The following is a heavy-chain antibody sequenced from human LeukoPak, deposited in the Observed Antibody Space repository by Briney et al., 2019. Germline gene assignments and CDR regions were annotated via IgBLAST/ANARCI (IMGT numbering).Heavy chain of an antibody. V-gene: IGHV4-4*07. D-gene: IGHD2-8*01. Sequence: SETLTLTCTVSGGSISSYYWNWIRQPAGKGLEWIGHIYTSGSTNYNSSLKSRVTMSVDTSKNQFSVKLNSVIAADTAMYYCARGVYLGNGYYFDYWGQGTLVTVSS. CDR1: GGSISSYY. CDR3: ARGVYLGNGYYFDY. J-gene: IGHJ4*02. CDR2: IYTSGST.